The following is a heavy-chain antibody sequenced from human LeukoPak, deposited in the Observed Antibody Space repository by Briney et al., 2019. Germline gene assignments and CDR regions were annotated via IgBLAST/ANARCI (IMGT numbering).Heavy chain of an antibody. J-gene: IGHJ4*02. Sequence: PSGTLSLTCAVYGGSFSGYYWSWIRQPPGKGLEWIGEINHSGSTNYNPSLKSRVTISVDTSKNQFSLKLSFVTAADTAVYYCARGLRYSSGWYGYWGQGTLVTVSS. CDR1: GGSFSGYY. CDR3: ARGLRYSSGWYGY. V-gene: IGHV4-34*01. D-gene: IGHD6-19*01. CDR2: INHSGST.